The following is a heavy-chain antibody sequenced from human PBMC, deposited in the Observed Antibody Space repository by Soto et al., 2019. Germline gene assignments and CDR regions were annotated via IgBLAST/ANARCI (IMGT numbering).Heavy chain of an antibody. CDR2: ISGSSSSI. D-gene: IGHD2-21*02. CDR3: ALEPLGGGDSEWFDP. V-gene: IGHV3-21*01. J-gene: IGHJ5*02. CDR1: GFTFSRSA. Sequence: EVQLVESGGGLVKPGGSLRLSCAASGFTFSRSAMNWVRQAPGKGLEWVSCISGSSSSIYYADSVQGRFTISRDNAKNSLYLQMNSLRAEDTALYYCALEPLGGGDSEWFDPWGQGTLVTVSS.